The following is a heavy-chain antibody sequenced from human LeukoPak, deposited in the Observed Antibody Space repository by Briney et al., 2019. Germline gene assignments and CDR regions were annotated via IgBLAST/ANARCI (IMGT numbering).Heavy chain of an antibody. CDR1: GFTFSSYA. CDR3: AKVGGYSYGYNWFDP. J-gene: IGHJ5*02. V-gene: IGHV3-23*01. D-gene: IGHD5-18*01. CDR2: ISGSGGST. Sequence: GGSLRLSCAASGFTFSSYAMSWVRQAPGKGLEWVSAISGSGGSTYYVDSVKGRFTISRDNSKNTLYLQMNSLRAEDTAVYYCAKVGGYSYGYNWFDPWGQGTLVTVSS.